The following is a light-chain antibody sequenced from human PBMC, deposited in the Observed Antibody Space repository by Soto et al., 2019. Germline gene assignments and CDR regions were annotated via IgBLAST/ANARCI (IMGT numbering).Light chain of an antibody. CDR3: QQRSNWPRT. V-gene: IGKV3-11*01. CDR1: QSVGRY. J-gene: IGKJ1*01. Sequence: ENLFKHSPAPLSLSPGERATLPCKASQSVGRYLAWYQQKPGQAPRLLIYDASNRATGIPARFSGSGSGTDFTLTISSLEPEDFALYYCQQRSNWPRTFGQGTKVDIK. CDR2: DAS.